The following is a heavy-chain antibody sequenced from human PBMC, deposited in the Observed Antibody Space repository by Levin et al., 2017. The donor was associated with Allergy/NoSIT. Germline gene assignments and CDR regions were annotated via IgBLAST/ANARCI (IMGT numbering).Heavy chain of an antibody. D-gene: IGHD2-21*02. CDR2: IYHSGST. Sequence: SETLSLTCAVSGGSISSGGYSWSWIRQPPGKGLEWIGYIYHSGSTYYNPSLKSRVTISVDRSKNQFSLKLSSVTAADTAVYYCARSHCGGDCPLPQFDYWGQGTLVTVSS. CDR3: ARSHCGGDCPLPQFDY. J-gene: IGHJ4*02. CDR1: GGSISSGGYS. V-gene: IGHV4-30-2*01.